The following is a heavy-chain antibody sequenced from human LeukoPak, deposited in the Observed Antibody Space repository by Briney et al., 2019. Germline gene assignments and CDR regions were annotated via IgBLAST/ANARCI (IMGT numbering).Heavy chain of an antibody. Sequence: SETLSLTCTVSGGSISSYYWSWIRQPPGKGLEWIGYIYYSGSTNYNPSLKSRVTISEDTSKNQFSLKVSSVTAADTAVYFCARGNACTRTSCYRNNYNYYMDVWGKGTTVTVSS. CDR1: GGSISSYY. V-gene: IGHV4-59*12. D-gene: IGHD2-2*02. CDR2: IYYSGST. J-gene: IGHJ6*03. CDR3: ARGNACTRTSCYRNNYNYYMDV.